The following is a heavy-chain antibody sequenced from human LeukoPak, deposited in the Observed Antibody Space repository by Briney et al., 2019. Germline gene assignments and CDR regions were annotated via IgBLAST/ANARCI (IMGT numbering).Heavy chain of an antibody. J-gene: IGHJ4*02. CDR2: IYHSGST. V-gene: IGHV4-30-2*01. CDR1: GGSISNGGYS. CDR3: ARAPPGDY. Sequence: SQTLSLTCAVSGGSISNGGYSWSWIRQPPGKGLEWIGYIYHSGSTYYNPSLKSRVTISVDRSKNQFSLKLSSVTAADTAVYYCARAPPGDYWGQGTLVTVSS.